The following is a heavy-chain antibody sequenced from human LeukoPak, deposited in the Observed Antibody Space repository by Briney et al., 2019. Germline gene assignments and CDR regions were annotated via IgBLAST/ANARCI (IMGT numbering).Heavy chain of an antibody. CDR2: INPSGGST. V-gene: IGHV1-46*01. D-gene: IGHD2-2*01. J-gene: IGHJ4*02. CDR3: ARAKYQLLKIFDY. Sequence: ASVKVSCKASGYTFTSYYMHWVRQAPGQGLEWMGIINPSGGSTSYAQKFQGRVTMTTDTSTSTAYMELRSLRSDDTAVYYCARAKYQLLKIFDYWGQGTLVTVSS. CDR1: GYTFTSYY.